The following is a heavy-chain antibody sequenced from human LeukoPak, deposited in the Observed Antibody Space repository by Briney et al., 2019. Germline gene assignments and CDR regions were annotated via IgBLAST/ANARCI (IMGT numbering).Heavy chain of an antibody. Sequence: GGTLRLSCAASGFTFSSCAMSWVRQAPGKGLEWVSYISSSGSTIYYADSVKGRFTISRDNAKNSLYLQMNSLRAEDTAVYYCARVGGYCSGGSCYSLYYYYMDVWGKGTTVTVSS. CDR3: ARVGGYCSGGSCYSLYYYYMDV. V-gene: IGHV3-48*04. CDR2: ISSSGSTI. CDR1: GFTFSSCA. J-gene: IGHJ6*03. D-gene: IGHD2-15*01.